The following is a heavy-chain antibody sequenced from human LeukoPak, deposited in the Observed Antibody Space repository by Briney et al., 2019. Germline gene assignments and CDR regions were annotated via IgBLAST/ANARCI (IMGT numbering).Heavy chain of an antibody. D-gene: IGHD4-23*01. Sequence: PGGSLRLSCAASGFTFSNYAMSWVRQAPGKGLEWVSLTSGSGVGTYYADSVKGRFTISRDNSKNTLYLQMNSLRAEDTAVYYCAKVYSRDYGGNSFFDYWGQGTLVTVSS. CDR2: TSGSGVGT. CDR3: AKVYSRDYGGNSFFDY. J-gene: IGHJ4*02. CDR1: GFTFSNYA. V-gene: IGHV3-23*01.